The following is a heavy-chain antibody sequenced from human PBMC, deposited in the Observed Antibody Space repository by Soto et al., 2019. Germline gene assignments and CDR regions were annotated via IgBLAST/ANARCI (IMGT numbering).Heavy chain of an antibody. D-gene: IGHD2-2*01. CDR2: ISGSADRT. Sequence: EVKLLDSGGGLVQPGGSLRLSCAASGFTFSSYVIHWVRQAPGKGLEWVAAISGSADRTYYADSVKGRFTISRDNSKNTMYLQMNSLRAEDTAIYYCAKVRLETHMRYAFHIWGQGTMVTVSS. CDR3: AKVRLETHMRYAFHI. J-gene: IGHJ3*02. V-gene: IGHV3-23*01. CDR1: GFTFSSYV.